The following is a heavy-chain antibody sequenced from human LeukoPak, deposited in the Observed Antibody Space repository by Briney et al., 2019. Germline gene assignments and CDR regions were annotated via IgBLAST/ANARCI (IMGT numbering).Heavy chain of an antibody. Sequence: GGSLRLSCAASGFTSRSYWMTWVRQAPGKGLEWVANIEQDGSEIYYVDSVKGRFTISRDNARNSLYLQMNSLRAEDTAVYYCARVSGWYYFDYWGQGTLVTVSS. V-gene: IGHV3-7*01. CDR3: ARVSGWYYFDY. CDR2: IEQDGSEI. D-gene: IGHD6-19*01. J-gene: IGHJ4*02. CDR1: GFTSRSYW.